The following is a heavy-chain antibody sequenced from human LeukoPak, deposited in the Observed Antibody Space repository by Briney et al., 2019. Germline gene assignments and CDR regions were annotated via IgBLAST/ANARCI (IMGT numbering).Heavy chain of an antibody. CDR1: GGSFSGYY. V-gene: IGHV4-34*01. CDR3: ARFVSGWTGYYMDV. Sequence: SETLSLTCAVYGGSFSGYYWSWIREPPGKGLEWIGEIYHSGSTNYNPSLKSRVTISVDTSKNQFSLKLSSVTAADTAVYYCARFVSGWTGYYMDVWGKGTTVTVSS. CDR2: IYHSGST. J-gene: IGHJ6*03. D-gene: IGHD6-19*01.